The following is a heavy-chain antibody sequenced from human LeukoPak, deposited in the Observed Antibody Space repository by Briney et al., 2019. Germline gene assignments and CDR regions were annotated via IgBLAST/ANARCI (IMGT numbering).Heavy chain of an antibody. CDR3: AREASLGGNQYPY. V-gene: IGHV4-59*01. D-gene: IGHD1-26*01. Sequence: PSETLSLTCTVSGGSISRDYWSWIRQPPGKGLEWIGYIYYTGSTNYNPSLNSRVTISLETSKNQFSLNLSSVTAADTAVYYCAREASLGGNQYPYWGQGTLVTVSS. J-gene: IGHJ4*02. CDR2: IYYTGST. CDR1: GGSISRDY.